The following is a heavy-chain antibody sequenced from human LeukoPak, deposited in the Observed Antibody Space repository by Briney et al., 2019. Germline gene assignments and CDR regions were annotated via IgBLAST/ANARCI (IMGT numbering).Heavy chain of an antibody. CDR1: GFTFSSYG. J-gene: IGHJ4*02. CDR3: AKDQAAFGDYDFDC. CDR2: ISSDGSNT. D-gene: IGHD4-17*01. Sequence: PGSSLRLSCAASGFTFSSYGMHWVRQAPGKGLDWVAVISSDGSNTHYADSVKGRFTISRDNSKNTLSLQMDSLRADDTAVYYCAKDQAAFGDYDFDCWCQGTLVTVSP. V-gene: IGHV3-30*18.